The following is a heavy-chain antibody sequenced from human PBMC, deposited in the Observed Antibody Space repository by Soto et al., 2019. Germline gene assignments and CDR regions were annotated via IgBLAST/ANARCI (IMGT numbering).Heavy chain of an antibody. V-gene: IGHV4-34*01. CDR1: GGSFRGYY. CDR2: INHSGST. J-gene: IGHJ4*02. Sequence: QVQLQQWGAGLLKPSETLSLTCAVYGGSFRGYYWSWIRQPPGKGLEWIGEINHSGSTNYNPSLKSRVTISVDTSKKQFSLKLSSVTAADTAVYYCARWLGLSGYDRFSYFDYWGQGTLVIVSS. D-gene: IGHD5-12*01. CDR3: ARWLGLSGYDRFSYFDY.